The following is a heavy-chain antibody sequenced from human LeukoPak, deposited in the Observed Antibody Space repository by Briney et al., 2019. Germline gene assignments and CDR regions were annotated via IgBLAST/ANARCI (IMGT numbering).Heavy chain of an antibody. CDR3: AKGSGSYRTLYYYYYMDV. Sequence: GRSLRLSCAASGFTFDDYAMHWVRQAPGKGLEWVSGISWNSGSIGYADSVKGRFTISRDNAQNSLYLQMNSLRAEDTALYYCAKGSGSYRTLYYYYYMDVWGKGTTVTVSS. CDR2: ISWNSGSI. J-gene: IGHJ6*03. CDR1: GFTFDDYA. V-gene: IGHV3-9*01. D-gene: IGHD1-26*01.